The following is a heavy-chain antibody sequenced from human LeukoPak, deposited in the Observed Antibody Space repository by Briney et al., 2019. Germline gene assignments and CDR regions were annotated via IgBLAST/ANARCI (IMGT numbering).Heavy chain of an antibody. D-gene: IGHD6-13*01. Sequence: PGGSLRLSCAASGFTFSNYVMTWVRQAPGKGLEWVSGISGSGGASYYADSVQGRFSISRDNFKNTLYLQMNSLRAEDTAVYYCAKDTAAGGIFDYWGQGTLVTVSS. J-gene: IGHJ4*02. CDR3: AKDTAAGGIFDY. V-gene: IGHV3-23*01. CDR2: ISGSGGAS. CDR1: GFTFSNYV.